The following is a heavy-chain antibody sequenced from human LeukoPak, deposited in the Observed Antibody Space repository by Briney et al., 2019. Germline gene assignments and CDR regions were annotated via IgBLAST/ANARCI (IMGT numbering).Heavy chain of an antibody. CDR2: IYPGDSDT. CDR1: GYSFTTHW. Sequence: GESLKISCEGSGYSFTTHWIGWVRQMPGKGLEWMGIIYPGDSDTRYNPSFQGQVTISADKSLSTAYLQWSSLKASDSAMYYCARRRECSGGSCYSVFDYWGQGTLVTVSS. V-gene: IGHV5-51*01. CDR3: ARRRECSGGSCYSVFDY. D-gene: IGHD2-15*01. J-gene: IGHJ4*02.